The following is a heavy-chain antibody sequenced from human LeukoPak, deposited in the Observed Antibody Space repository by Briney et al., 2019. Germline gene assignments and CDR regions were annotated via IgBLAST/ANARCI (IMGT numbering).Heavy chain of an antibody. CDR1: GGSISSSSYY. V-gene: IGHV4-39*07. CDR3: ARDLEIAAAGSPSDY. Sequence: SETLSLTCTVSGGSISSSSYYWGWIRQPPGKGLEWIGSIYYSGSTYYNPSLKSRVTISVDTSKNQFSLKLSSVTAADTAVYYCARDLEIAAAGSPSDYWGQGTLVTVSS. CDR2: IYYSGST. J-gene: IGHJ4*02. D-gene: IGHD6-13*01.